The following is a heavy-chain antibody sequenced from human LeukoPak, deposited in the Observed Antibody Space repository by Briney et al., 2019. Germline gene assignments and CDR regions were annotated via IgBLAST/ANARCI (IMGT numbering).Heavy chain of an antibody. V-gene: IGHV3-11*01. CDR3: ARDPDRYCYDSSGDSSSRSYYFDY. Sequence: GGSLRLSCAASGFTFSDYYMSWIRQAPGKGLEWVSYISSSGSTIYYADSVKGRFTISRDNAKNSLYLQMNSLRAEDTAVYYCARDPDRYCYDSSGDSSSRSYYFDYWGQGTLVTVSS. D-gene: IGHD3-22*01. CDR1: GFTFSDYY. J-gene: IGHJ4*02. CDR2: ISSSGSTI.